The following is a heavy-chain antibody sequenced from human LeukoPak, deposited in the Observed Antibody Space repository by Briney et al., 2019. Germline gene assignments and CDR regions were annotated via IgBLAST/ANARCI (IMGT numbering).Heavy chain of an antibody. CDR1: GGSVNGHY. CDR3: AREITVDTAMVAAFDI. V-gene: IGHV4-59*02. D-gene: IGHD5-18*01. Sequence: SETLSLTCTVSGGSVNGHYWSWLRQPPGKGLEWVGYIYYSGTTNYSPSLKSRVTMLLHTSKIQFSLKLNSVTAADTAVYFCAREITVDTAMVAAFDIWGQGTMVTVSS. CDR2: IYYSGTT. J-gene: IGHJ3*02.